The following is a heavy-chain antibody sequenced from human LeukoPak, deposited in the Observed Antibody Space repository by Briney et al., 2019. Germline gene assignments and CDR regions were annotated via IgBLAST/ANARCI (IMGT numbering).Heavy chain of an antibody. D-gene: IGHD2-8*01. CDR2: ISYDGSNK. V-gene: IGHV3-30-3*01. Sequence: GRSLRLSCAASGFTFSSYAMHWVRQAPGKGLEWVAVISYDGSNKYYADSVKGRFTISRDSSKNTYLQINSLTTEDTAIYYCARERQSEMVGVIIGYWGQGTLVTVSS. CDR1: GFTFSSYA. CDR3: ARERQSEMVGVIIGY. J-gene: IGHJ4*02.